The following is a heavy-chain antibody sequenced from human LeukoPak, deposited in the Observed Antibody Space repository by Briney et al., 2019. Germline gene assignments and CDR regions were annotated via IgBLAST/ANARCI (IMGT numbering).Heavy chain of an antibody. CDR2: MNPNSGNT. CDR3: ARDRGSSGWLRD. CDR1: GYTFTSYD. D-gene: IGHD6-19*01. J-gene: IGHJ4*02. Sequence: VASVKVSCKASGYTFTSYDINWVRQATGQGLEWMGWMNPNSGNTGYAQKFQSRVTMTRDMSTSTVYMELSSLRSEDTAVYYCARDRGSSGWLRDWGQGTLVTVSS. V-gene: IGHV1-8*01.